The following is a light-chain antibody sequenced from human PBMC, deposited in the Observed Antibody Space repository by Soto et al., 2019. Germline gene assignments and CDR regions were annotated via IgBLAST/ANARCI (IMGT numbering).Light chain of an antibody. J-gene: IGKJ1*01. Sequence: ATQMTQSPSSLSASVGDRVTIACRAGQGIRTELGWYQQKAGEAPKLLIYAASTLPSGLPPRFSGSGSGTDFTLTISSLQPEDFATYYCLQDYDYPRTFGQGTKVEMK. CDR1: QGIRTE. V-gene: IGKV1-6*01. CDR2: AAS. CDR3: LQDYDYPRT.